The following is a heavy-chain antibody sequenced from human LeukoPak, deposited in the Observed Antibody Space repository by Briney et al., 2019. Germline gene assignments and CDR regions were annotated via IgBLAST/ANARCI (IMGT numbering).Heavy chain of an antibody. V-gene: IGHV1-69*01. J-gene: IGHJ5*02. CDR3: AREEGLGYCSGGSCYYWFGP. D-gene: IGHD2-15*01. CDR1: GGAFSSYA. Sequence: GSSVKVSCKASGGAFSSYAISWVRQAPGQGLEWMGGIIPTFGTANYAQKFQGRVTITADESTSTAYMELSSLRSEDTAVYYCAREEGLGYCSGGSCYYWFGPWGQGTLVTVSS. CDR2: IIPTFGTA.